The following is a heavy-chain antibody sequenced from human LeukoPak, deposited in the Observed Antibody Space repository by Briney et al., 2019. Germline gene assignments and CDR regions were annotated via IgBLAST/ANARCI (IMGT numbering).Heavy chain of an antibody. J-gene: IGHJ6*03. V-gene: IGHV4-59*01. Sequence: SETLSLTCTVSGGSISSYYWSWIRQPPGKGLEWIGYIYYSGSTNYNPSLKSRVTISVDTSKNQFSLKLSSVTAADTAVYYCARDLGSYDFWSGYWAPGVGYMDVWGKGTTVTVPS. CDR2: IYYSGST. CDR3: ARDLGSYDFWSGYWAPGVGYMDV. CDR1: GGSISSYY. D-gene: IGHD3-3*01.